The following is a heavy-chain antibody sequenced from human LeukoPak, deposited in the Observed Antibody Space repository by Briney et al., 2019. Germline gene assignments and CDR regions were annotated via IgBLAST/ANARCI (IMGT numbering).Heavy chain of an antibody. D-gene: IGHD6-25*01. CDR1: GFTFSNAW. V-gene: IGHV3-15*01. J-gene: IGHJ4*02. CDR2: IKSKTDGGTT. CDR3: TTGALSGDY. Sequence: GGSLRLSCAASGFTFSNAWMSSVRQAPEKGLEWVGRIKSKTDGGTTDYAAPVKGRFTISRDDSKNTLYLQMNSLRAEDTAVYYCTTGALSGDYWGQGTLVTVSS.